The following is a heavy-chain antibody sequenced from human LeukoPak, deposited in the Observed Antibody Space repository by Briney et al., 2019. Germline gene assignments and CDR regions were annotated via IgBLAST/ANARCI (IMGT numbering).Heavy chain of an antibody. J-gene: IGHJ3*02. CDR2: FDPEDGET. Sequence: ASVKVSCKVSGYTITELSMHWVRQAPGKGLEWMGGFDPEDGETIYAQKFQGRVTMTEDTSTDTAYMELSSLRSEDTAVYYCATGYSSSYDAFDIWGQGTMVTVSS. D-gene: IGHD6-13*01. CDR3: ATGYSSSYDAFDI. CDR1: GYTITELS. V-gene: IGHV1-24*01.